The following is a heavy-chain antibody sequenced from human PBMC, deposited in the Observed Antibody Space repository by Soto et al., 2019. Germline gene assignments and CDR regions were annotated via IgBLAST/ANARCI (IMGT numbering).Heavy chain of an antibody. CDR2: IYYSGST. J-gene: IGHJ4*02. CDR1: GGSISSGGYY. Sequence: SETLSLTCTVSGGSISSGGYYWSWIRQHPGKGLEWIGYIYYSGSTYYNPSLKSRVTISVDTSKNQFSLKLSSVTAADTAVYYCARAGFSKTAAIDYWGQGTLVTVS. V-gene: IGHV4-31*03. CDR3: ARAGFSKTAAIDY. D-gene: IGHD2-2*02.